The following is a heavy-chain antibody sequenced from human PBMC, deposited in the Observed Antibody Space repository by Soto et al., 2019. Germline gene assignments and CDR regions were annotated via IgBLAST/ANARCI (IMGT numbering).Heavy chain of an antibody. CDR1: GFTFSSYG. CDR2: IWYDGSNK. J-gene: IGHJ4*02. Sequence: PGGSLRLSCAASGFTFSSYGMHWARQAPGKGLEWVAVIWYDGSNKYYADSVKGRFTISRDNSKNTPYLQMNSLGAEDTAVYYCARGGLRRGTRYFDYWGQGTLVTVSS. V-gene: IGHV3-33*01. CDR3: ARGGLRRGTRYFDY. D-gene: IGHD1-1*01.